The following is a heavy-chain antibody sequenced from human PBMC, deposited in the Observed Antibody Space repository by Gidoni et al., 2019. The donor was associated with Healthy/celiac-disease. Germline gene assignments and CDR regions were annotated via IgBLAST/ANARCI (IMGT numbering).Heavy chain of an antibody. CDR2: ISSSSSTI. J-gene: IGHJ6*02. D-gene: IGHD1-7*01. V-gene: IGHV3-48*02. Sequence: GLCWVSYISSSSSTIYYADSVKGRFTISSDNAKNSLYLQMNSLRDEDTAVYYCARKLELQSYYDYYGMDVWGQGTTVTVSS. CDR3: ARKLELQSYYDYYGMDV.